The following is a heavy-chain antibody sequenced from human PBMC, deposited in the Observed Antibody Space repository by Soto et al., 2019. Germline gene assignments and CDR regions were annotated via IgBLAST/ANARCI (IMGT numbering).Heavy chain of an antibody. D-gene: IGHD6-13*01. CDR3: ARAAAAGTDPYYYYGMDV. V-gene: IGHV4-4*02. J-gene: IGHJ6*02. CDR2: HYQSGRT. Sequence: SEPLSLPCPVSGSSISSSNWWSWVRQPPGKGLEWIGEHYQSGRTNSNPSLKNRDTKSVDKSKYQFSLKLISVTAADTAVYYCARAAAAGTDPYYYYGMDVWGQGTTVS. CDR1: GSSISSSNW.